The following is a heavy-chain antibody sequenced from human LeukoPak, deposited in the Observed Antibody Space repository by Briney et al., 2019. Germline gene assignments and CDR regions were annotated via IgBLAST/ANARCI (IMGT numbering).Heavy chain of an antibody. D-gene: IGHD6-19*01. CDR2: INHSGST. CDR3: AISGWYTGPFDY. V-gene: IGHV4-34*01. J-gene: IGHJ4*02. Sequence: SETLSLTCAVYGGSFSGYYWSWIRQPPGKGLEWLGEINHSGSTNYNPSLKSRVTISVDTSKNQFSLKLSSVTAADTAVYYCAISGWYTGPFDYWGQGTLVTVSS. CDR1: GGSFSGYY.